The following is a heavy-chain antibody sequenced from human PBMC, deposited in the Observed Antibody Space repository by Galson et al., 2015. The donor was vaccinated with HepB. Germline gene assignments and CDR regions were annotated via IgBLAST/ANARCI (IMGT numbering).Heavy chain of an antibody. CDR3: ARSGKNEFWSGYYYPRVFDY. V-gene: IGHV3-7*03. D-gene: IGHD3-3*01. Sequence: SLRLSCAASGFTFSSYWMSWVRQAPGKGLEWVANIKQDGSEKYYVDSVKGRFTISRDNAKNSLYLQMNSLRAEDTAVYYCARSGKNEFWSGYYYPRVFDYWGQGTLVTVSS. CDR1: GFTFSSYW. J-gene: IGHJ4*02. CDR2: IKQDGSEK.